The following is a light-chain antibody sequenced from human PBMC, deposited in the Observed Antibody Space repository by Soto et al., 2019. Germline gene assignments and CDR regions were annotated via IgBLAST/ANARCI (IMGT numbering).Light chain of an antibody. CDR3: QQYGSSPLIT. V-gene: IGKV3-20*01. CDR2: GAS. CDR1: QSVSSSY. Sequence: DIVLTQSPGTLSLSPGERATLSCRASQSVSSSYLAWYQQKPGQAPRLLISGASSRATGIPDRCSGSGSGTDFTLTISRLEPEDFAVYYCQQYGSSPLITFGQGTRLEIK. J-gene: IGKJ5*01.